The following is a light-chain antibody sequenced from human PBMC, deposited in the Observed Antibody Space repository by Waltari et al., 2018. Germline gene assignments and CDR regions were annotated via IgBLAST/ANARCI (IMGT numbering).Light chain of an antibody. J-gene: IGLJ3*02. Sequence: SYVLTQPPSVSVAPGKTATIACGGDNIGSESVHWYQQKPGQAPVLVVHADSDRPSGIPERFSGSNSGNTATLSISRVEAGDEADYYCQVWAGTSDHVVFGGGTKLTVL. CDR3: QVWAGTSDHVV. V-gene: IGLV3-21*03. CDR1: NIGSES. CDR2: ADS.